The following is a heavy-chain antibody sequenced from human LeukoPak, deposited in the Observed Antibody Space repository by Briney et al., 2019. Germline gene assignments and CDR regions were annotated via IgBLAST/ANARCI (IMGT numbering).Heavy chain of an antibody. V-gene: IGHV1-18*01. D-gene: IGHD6-19*01. J-gene: IGHJ4*02. CDR3: ARQRSTAPGGWYNF. CDR1: GYTFTNYG. CDR2: ISAYNGNT. Sequence: GASVKVSCKASGYTFTNYGISWVRQAPGQGLEWMGWISAYNGNTNYAQKLQGRVTMTTDTSTSTAYMELRSLRSDDTAVYYCARQRSTAPGGWYNFWGQGTLVTVSS.